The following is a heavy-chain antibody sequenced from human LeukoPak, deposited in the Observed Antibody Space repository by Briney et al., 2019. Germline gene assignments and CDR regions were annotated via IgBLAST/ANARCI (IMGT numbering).Heavy chain of an antibody. D-gene: IGHD1-1*01. CDR2: SATTKPNSCTT. V-gene: IGHV3-72*01. CDR1: GFSITDHH. Sequence: GGSLRLSCAGAGFSITDHHMDWVRQAPGKGLEWIGRSATTKPNSCTTQYAASVRGRFTISRDDSQNSLYLHLNSLKTEDTAVYYCVRVVTTGSGWYHLDNWGLGTLVTVSS. CDR3: VRVVTTGSGWYHLDN. J-gene: IGHJ4*02.